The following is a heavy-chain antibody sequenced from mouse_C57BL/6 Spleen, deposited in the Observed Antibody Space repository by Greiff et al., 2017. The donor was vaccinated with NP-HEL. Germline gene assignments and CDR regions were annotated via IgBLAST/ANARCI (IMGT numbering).Heavy chain of an antibody. V-gene: IGHV1-26*01. J-gene: IGHJ2*01. Sequence: VQLQQSGPELVKPGASVKISCKASGYTFTDYYMNWVKQSHGKSLEWIGDINPNNGGTSYNQKFKGKATLTVDKSSSTAYMELRSLTSEDSAVYYCARGPGYHLLPFYWGQGTTLTVSS. CDR3: ARGPGYHLLPFY. D-gene: IGHD2-10*01. CDR2: INPNNGGT. CDR1: GYTFTDYY.